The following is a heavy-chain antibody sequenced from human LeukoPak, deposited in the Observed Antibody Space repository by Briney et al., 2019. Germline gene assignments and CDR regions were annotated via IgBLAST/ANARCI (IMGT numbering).Heavy chain of an antibody. CDR3: AKERSGYIPFDY. CDR2: ISGSGGTT. Sequence: AGSLRLSCAASGFAFSNFAMSWVRQTPGKGLEWVSEISGSGGTTYYADSEKGRFTISRDNSKNTLDLQMDSLRAEDTAVYYCAKERSGYIPFDYWGQGSLVTVSS. D-gene: IGHD5-18*01. CDR1: GFAFSNFA. V-gene: IGHV3-23*01. J-gene: IGHJ4*02.